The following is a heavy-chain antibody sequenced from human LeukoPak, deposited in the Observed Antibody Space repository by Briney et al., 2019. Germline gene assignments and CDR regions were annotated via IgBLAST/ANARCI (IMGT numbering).Heavy chain of an antibody. V-gene: IGHV1-2*02. CDR2: INSDSGAA. CDR3: ARGRSTDSRDWEPPLEY. D-gene: IGHD6-19*01. J-gene: IGHJ4*02. CDR1: GYTFNAFH. Sequence: GASVKVSCKASGYTFNAFHIHWVRQAPGQGLEWMGWINSDSGAADYAQQFKGRVTLSRDASISTGYMELNRLTSDDTAVYYCARGRSTDSRDWEPPLEYWGQGSLVTVSS.